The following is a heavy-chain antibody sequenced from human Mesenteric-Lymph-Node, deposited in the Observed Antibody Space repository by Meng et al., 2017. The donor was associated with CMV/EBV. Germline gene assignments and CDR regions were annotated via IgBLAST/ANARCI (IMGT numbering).Heavy chain of an antibody. CDR1: GFTFSSYW. CDR3: ARVGRRGLIAPQDH. CDR2: ISGSAAGI. Sequence: GESLKISCAASGFTFSSYWMSWIRQAPGKGLEWISHISGSAAGIDYADSVKGRFTISRDNAGNSLYLQMNSLGAEDTAVYYCARVGRRGLIAPQDHWGQGTLVTVSS. J-gene: IGHJ4*02. V-gene: IGHV3-11*01. D-gene: IGHD6-6*01.